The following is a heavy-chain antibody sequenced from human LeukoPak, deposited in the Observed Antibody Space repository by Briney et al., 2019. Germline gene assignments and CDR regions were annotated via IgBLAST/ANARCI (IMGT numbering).Heavy chain of an antibody. D-gene: IGHD3-22*01. Sequence: SETLSLTCTVSGGSISSSSYYWGWIRQPPGKGLEWIGSIYYSGSTYYNPSLKSRVTISVDTSKNQFSLKLSSVTAADTAVYYCARSPGITMIQRGRGKDWFDPWGQGTLVTVSS. CDR1: GGSISSSSYY. CDR3: ARSPGITMIQRGRGKDWFDP. CDR2: IYYSGST. J-gene: IGHJ5*02. V-gene: IGHV4-39*07.